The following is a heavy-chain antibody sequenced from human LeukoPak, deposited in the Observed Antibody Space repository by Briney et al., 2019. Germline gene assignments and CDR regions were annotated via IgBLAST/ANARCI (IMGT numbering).Heavy chain of an antibody. CDR2: IYYSGST. J-gene: IGHJ4*02. CDR3: AREMGDYGDYHGFDY. Sequence: SETLSLTCTVSGGSVSSGSYYWSWIRQPPGKGLEWIGYIYYSGSTNYNPSLKSRVTISVDTSKNQFSLKLSSVTAADTAVYYCAREMGDYGDYHGFDYWGQGTLVTVSS. D-gene: IGHD4-17*01. CDR1: GGSVSSGSYY. V-gene: IGHV4-61*01.